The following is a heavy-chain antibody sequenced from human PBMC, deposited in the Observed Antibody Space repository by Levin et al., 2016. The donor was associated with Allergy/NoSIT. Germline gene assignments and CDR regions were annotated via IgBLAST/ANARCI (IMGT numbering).Heavy chain of an antibody. Sequence: SETLSLTCTVSGVSISTGSFYWSWIRQPAGKGLEWIGRANTNKYTNYNPSLKSRVTISVDASKNQFSLHLNSVTPADTAVYYCARDPYYLGSASQLDSWGQGTLVTVSS. CDR2: ANTNKYT. CDR1: GVSISTGSFY. V-gene: IGHV4-61*02. J-gene: IGHJ4*02. D-gene: IGHD3-10*01. CDR3: ARDPYYLGSASQLDS.